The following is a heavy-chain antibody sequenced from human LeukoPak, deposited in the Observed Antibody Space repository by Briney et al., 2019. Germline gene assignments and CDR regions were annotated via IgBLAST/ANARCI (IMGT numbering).Heavy chain of an antibody. D-gene: IGHD3-10*01. Sequence: SETLSLTCTVSGGSISSYYWSWIRQPPGKGLEWIAYSGSTNYNPSLKSRVTISVDTSKNQFSLKLSSVTAADTAVYYCARVLYGSGNNWFDPWGQGTLVTVSS. CDR2: SGST. CDR1: GGSISSYY. CDR3: ARVLYGSGNNWFDP. J-gene: IGHJ5*02. V-gene: IGHV4-59*01.